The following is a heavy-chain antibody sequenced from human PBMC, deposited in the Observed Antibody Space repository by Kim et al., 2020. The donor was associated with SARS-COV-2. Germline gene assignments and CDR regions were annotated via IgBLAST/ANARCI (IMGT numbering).Heavy chain of an antibody. Sequence: SVKVSCKASGFTFTSSAVQWVRQARGQRLEWIGWIVVGSGNTNYAQKFQERVTITRDMSTSTAYMELSSLRSEDTAVYYCAAEDCSGGSCYDSYWYFDLWGRGTLVTVSS. V-gene: IGHV1-58*01. D-gene: IGHD2-15*01. CDR1: GFTFTSSA. J-gene: IGHJ2*01. CDR2: IVVGSGNT. CDR3: AAEDCSGGSCYDSYWYFDL.